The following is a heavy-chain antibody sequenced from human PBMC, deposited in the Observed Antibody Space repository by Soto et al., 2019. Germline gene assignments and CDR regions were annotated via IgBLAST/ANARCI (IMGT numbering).Heavy chain of an antibody. CDR3: ARDHLWAFDY. D-gene: IGHD3-3*02. J-gene: IGHJ4*02. Sequence: GALRLSCAASGFIFSSYTMNWVRQAPGKGLEWISYIGTSSGATYYADSVKGRFTISRDNAKNSLYLQINSLRDEDTAVYYCARDHLWAFDYWGQGTLVTVSS. V-gene: IGHV3-48*02. CDR2: IGTSSGAT. CDR1: GFIFSSYT.